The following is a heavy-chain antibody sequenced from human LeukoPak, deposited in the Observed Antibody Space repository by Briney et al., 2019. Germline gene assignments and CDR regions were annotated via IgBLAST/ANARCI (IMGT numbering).Heavy chain of an antibody. CDR3: TRFGDTTIMTWDAFDI. Sequence: GASVTISCKASRYTFTNYAMHWVRQAPGQRLEWMGWINAGNGNTKSSQKFQGRVSITRDTSASTAYMELSSLKSEDTTVYYYTRFGDTTIMTWDAFDIWGQGTMVTVSS. CDR1: RYTFTNYA. V-gene: IGHV1-3*01. D-gene: IGHD3-16*01. J-gene: IGHJ3*02. CDR2: INAGNGNT.